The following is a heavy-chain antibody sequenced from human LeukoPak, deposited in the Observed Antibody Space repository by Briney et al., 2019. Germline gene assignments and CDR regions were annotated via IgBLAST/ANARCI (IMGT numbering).Heavy chain of an antibody. J-gene: IGHJ4*02. CDR1: GFTFSSYG. CDR3: AKDDSGSYYGSTIY. V-gene: IGHV3-30*02. CDR2: IRYDGSNK. D-gene: IGHD1-26*01. Sequence: GGSLRLSCAASGFTFSSYGMHWVRQAPGKGLEWVAFIRYDGSNKYYADSVKGRFTISRDNSENTLYLQMNSLRAEDTAVYYCAKDDSGSYYGSTIYWGQGTLVTVSS.